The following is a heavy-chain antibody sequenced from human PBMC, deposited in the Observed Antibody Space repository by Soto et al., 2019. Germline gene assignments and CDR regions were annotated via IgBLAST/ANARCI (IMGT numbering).Heavy chain of an antibody. CDR1: GFTFSNYA. D-gene: IGHD6-13*01. CDR3: AKDQGSSWYEIDY. V-gene: IGHV3-23*01. J-gene: IGHJ4*02. CDR2: ISGSGGST. Sequence: EVQLLESGGGLVQPGGSLRLSCAASGFTFSNYAVPWVRQAPGKGLEWVSTISGSGGSTYYADSVKGRFTISRDNSKNTLYLQKNSLRAEDTAVYYCAKDQGSSWYEIDYWGQGTLVTVSS.